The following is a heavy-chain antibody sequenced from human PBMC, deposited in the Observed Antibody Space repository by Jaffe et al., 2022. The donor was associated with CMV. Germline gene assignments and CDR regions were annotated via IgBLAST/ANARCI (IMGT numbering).Heavy chain of an antibody. D-gene: IGHD3-22*01. Sequence: QLQLQESGPGLVKPSETLSLTCTVSGGSISSSSYYWGWIRQPPGKGLEWIGSIYYSGSTYYNPSLKSRVTISVDTSKNQFSLKLSSVTAADTAVYYCAILGARKYYDSSGYDDYWGQGTLVTVSS. J-gene: IGHJ4*02. CDR1: GGSISSSSYY. CDR2: IYYSGST. V-gene: IGHV4-39*01. CDR3: AILGARKYYDSSGYDDY.